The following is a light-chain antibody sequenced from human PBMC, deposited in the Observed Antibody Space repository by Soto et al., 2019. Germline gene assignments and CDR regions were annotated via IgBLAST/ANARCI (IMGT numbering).Light chain of an antibody. CDR3: QQYNNWPPSFT. J-gene: IGKJ3*01. CDR1: QSVSSN. Sequence: IALTQSPATLSVSPGERATLSCRASQSVSSNLAWYQQKPGQAPRLLIYGASTRATGIPARFSGSGSGTEFTLTISSLQPEDFAVYYCQQYNNWPPSFTFGPGTKVDIK. V-gene: IGKV3-15*01. CDR2: GAS.